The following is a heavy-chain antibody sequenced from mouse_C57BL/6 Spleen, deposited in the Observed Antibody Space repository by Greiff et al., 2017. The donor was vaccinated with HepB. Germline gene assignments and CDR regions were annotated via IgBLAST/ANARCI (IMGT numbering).Heavy chain of an antibody. CDR3: ARSPLHYCGSSYWYFDV. CDR1: GYTFTSYW. J-gene: IGHJ1*03. D-gene: IGHD1-1*01. V-gene: IGHV1-53*01. CDR2: INPSNGGT. Sequence: VQLQQPGTELVKPGASVKLSCKASGYTFTSYWMHWVKQRPGQGLEWIGNINPSNGGTNYNEKFKSKATLTVDKASSTAYLQLSSLTSEDSAVYYCARSPLHYCGSSYWYFDVWGTGTTVTVSS.